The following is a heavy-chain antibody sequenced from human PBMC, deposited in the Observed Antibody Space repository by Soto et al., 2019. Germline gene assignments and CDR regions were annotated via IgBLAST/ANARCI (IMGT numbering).Heavy chain of an antibody. CDR1: GGSISSYY. CDR3: ATRSEYSGANDY. J-gene: IGHJ4*02. Sequence: SETLSLTCTVSGGSISSYYWSWIRQPPGKGLEWIGYIYYSGSTNYNPSLKSRVTISVDTSKNQFSLKLSSVTAADTAVYYCATRSEYSGANDYWGQGTLVTVSS. CDR2: IYYSGST. V-gene: IGHV4-59*08. D-gene: IGHD5-12*01.